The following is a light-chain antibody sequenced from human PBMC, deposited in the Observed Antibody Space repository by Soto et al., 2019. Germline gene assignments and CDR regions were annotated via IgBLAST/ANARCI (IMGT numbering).Light chain of an antibody. CDR3: QQRSNWPLT. Sequence: EIVFTQSPATLSLSPCERATLSCMASQSVGSSLAWYQQRPGQAPRLLIYDAFIRAAGIPARFSGSESGTDFTLTISSLEPEDFAVYYCQQRSNWPLTFGQGTRLEI. CDR2: DAF. J-gene: IGKJ5*01. V-gene: IGKV3-11*01. CDR1: QSVGSS.